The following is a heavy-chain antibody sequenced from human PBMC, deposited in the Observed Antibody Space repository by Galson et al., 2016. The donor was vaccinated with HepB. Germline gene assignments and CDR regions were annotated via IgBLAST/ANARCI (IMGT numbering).Heavy chain of an antibody. CDR3: ARRLGLESQKWFDP. Sequence: QSGAEVKKPGESLKISCKGSGYNFTNYWIGWVRQMPGKGLEWMGIIYPGDSETRYSPSFEGQVVISVDKSFSTAHLQWSSLKAWDTAMYYCARRLGLESQKWFDPWGQGTLVTVSS. J-gene: IGHJ5*02. CDR1: GYNFTNYW. CDR2: IYPGDSET. V-gene: IGHV5-51*01.